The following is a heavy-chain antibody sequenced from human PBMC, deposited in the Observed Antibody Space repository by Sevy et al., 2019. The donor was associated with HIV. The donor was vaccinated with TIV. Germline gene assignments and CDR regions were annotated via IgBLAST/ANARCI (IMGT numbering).Heavy chain of an antibody. V-gene: IGHV3-30-3*01. J-gene: IGHJ6*02. CDR2: ISYDGSNK. CDR1: GFTFSSYA. CDR3: ARDGDSSSSDPDYYYYGMDV. D-gene: IGHD6-6*01. Sequence: GGSLRLSCAASGFTFSSYAMHWVRQAPGKGLEWVAVISYDGSNKYYADSVKGRFTISRDNSKNKLYLQMKSLRAEDTAVYYCARDGDSSSSDPDYYYYGMDVWGQGTTVTVSS.